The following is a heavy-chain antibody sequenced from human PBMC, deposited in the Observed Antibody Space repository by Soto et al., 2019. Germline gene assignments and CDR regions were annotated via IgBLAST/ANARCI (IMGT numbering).Heavy chain of an antibody. J-gene: IGHJ6*03. CDR2: IYYSGST. V-gene: IGHV4-59*01. CDR1: GGSISSYY. Sequence: TSETLSLTCTVSGGSISSYYWRWIRQPPGKGLKWIGYIYYSGSTSYNPSLKSRVTISVDTSKNQFSLKLSSVTAADTAVYYCARGVKAAAGTHGVYYYYYMDVWGKGTTVTVSS. D-gene: IGHD6-13*01. CDR3: ARGVKAAAGTHGVYYYYYMDV.